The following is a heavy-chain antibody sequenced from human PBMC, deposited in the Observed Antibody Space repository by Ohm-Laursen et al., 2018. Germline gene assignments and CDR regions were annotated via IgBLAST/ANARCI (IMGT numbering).Heavy chain of an antibody. Sequence: SETLSLTCTVSGGSISSYYWTWIRQPPGKGLEWIGYIYYTGSTSYNPSLKSRVTISVDTSKNQFSLKLSSVTAADTAVYYCARRANSAYPYYLDHWGQGTLVTVSS. J-gene: IGHJ4*02. D-gene: IGHD3-22*01. V-gene: IGHV4-59*08. CDR3: ARRANSAYPYYLDH. CDR2: IYYTGST. CDR1: GGSISSYY.